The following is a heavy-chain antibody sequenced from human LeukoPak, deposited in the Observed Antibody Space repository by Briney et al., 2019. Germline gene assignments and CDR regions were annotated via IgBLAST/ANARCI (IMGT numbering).Heavy chain of an antibody. J-gene: IGHJ4*02. V-gene: IGHV3-33*01. Sequence: GGSLRLSRAASGFIFSNYGMHWVRQAPGKGLEWVAVIWYDGSNRYYADSVKGRFTISRDNSENTLYLQMNSLRAEDTAVYYCVRAGALVIREYYFDYWGQGTLVTVSS. CDR1: GFIFSNYG. D-gene: IGHD3-9*01. CDR2: IWYDGSNR. CDR3: VRAGALVIREYYFDY.